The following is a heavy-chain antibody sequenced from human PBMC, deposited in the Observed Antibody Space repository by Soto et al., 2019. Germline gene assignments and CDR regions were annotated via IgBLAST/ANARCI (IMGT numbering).Heavy chain of an antibody. CDR3: ARYIYGQGFQA. CDR1: GDIFTNFD. Sequence: QVQLVQPGAEVRKPGASVKVSCKASGDIFTNFDFNWVRQATGQGLEWIGWMRANSGDTGHDQKFQGRVRMTRATSMSTAYMALSRLRVEDTAVYYCARYIYGQGFQAWGQGTLVFVSS. V-gene: IGHV1-8*01. CDR2: MRANSGDT. J-gene: IGHJ5*02. D-gene: IGHD3-3*02.